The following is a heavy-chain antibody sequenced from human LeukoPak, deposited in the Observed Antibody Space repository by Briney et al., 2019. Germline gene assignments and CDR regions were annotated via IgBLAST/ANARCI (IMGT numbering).Heavy chain of an antibody. CDR3: AKDYYDSSGYYF. D-gene: IGHD3-22*01. J-gene: IGHJ4*02. CDR1: GYTFTGYY. V-gene: IGHV1-2*02. CDR2: INPNSGGT. Sequence: GASVKVSCKASGYTFTGYYMHWVRQAPGQGLEWMGWINPNSGGTNYAQKFQGRVTMTRDTSISTAYMELSRLRSDDTAVEYCAKDYYDSSGYYFWGQGTLVTVSP.